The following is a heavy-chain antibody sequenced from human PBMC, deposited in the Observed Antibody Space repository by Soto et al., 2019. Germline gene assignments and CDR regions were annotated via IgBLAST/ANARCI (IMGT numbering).Heavy chain of an antibody. CDR2: INSDGSST. V-gene: IGHV3-74*01. D-gene: IGHD3-22*01. CDR1: GFTFSSYW. J-gene: IGHJ4*02. CDR3: ARGYSSGYYLDY. Sequence: GGSLRLSCAASGFTFSSYWMHWVRQAPGKGLVWVSRINSDGSSTNYADSVKGRFTISRDNAKNTLYLQMNSLRAEDTAVYYCARGYSSGYYLDYWGQGTLVTVSS.